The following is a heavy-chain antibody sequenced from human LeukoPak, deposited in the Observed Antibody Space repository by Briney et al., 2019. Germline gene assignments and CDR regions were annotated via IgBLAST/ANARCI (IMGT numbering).Heavy chain of an antibody. V-gene: IGHV3-66*01. D-gene: IGHD5-12*01. CDR2: IYSGGST. J-gene: IGHJ4*02. CDR1: GFTVSSNY. CDR3: ARDGYSGYDFFDY. Sequence: GGSLRLSCAASGFTVSSNYMSWVRQAPGKGLEWVSVIYSGGSTYYADSVKGRFTISRDNSKNTLYLQMNSLRAEDTAVYYCARDGYSGYDFFDYWGQGTLVTVSS.